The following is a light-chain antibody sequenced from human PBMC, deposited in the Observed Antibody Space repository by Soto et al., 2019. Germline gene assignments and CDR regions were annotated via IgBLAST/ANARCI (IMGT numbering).Light chain of an antibody. CDR1: QSVLYSSNNKNY. V-gene: IGKV4-1*01. CDR2: WAS. J-gene: IGKJ4*01. CDR3: QQYYSTWGLT. Sequence: DIVMTQSPDSLAVSLGERATINCKSSQSVLYSSNNKNYLAWYQQKPGQPPKLLIYWASTRESGVPDRFSGSGSGTDFTLTISSLQAEDVAVYYCQQYYSTWGLTFGGVTKVEIK.